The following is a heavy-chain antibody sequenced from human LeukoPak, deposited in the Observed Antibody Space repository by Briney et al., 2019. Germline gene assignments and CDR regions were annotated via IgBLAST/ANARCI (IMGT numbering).Heavy chain of an antibody. Sequence: SVKVSRKASGGTFSSYAISWVRQAPGQGLEWMGRIIPIFGIANYAQKFQGRVTITADKSTSTAYMELSSLRSEDTAVYYCARGPKWELHPVFDYWGQGTLVTVSS. D-gene: IGHD1-26*01. CDR3: ARGPKWELHPVFDY. J-gene: IGHJ4*02. V-gene: IGHV1-69*04. CDR2: IIPIFGIA. CDR1: GGTFSSYA.